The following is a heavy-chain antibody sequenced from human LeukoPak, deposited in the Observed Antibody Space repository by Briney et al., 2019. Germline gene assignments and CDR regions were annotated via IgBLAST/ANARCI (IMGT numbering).Heavy chain of an antibody. D-gene: IGHD1-26*01. Sequence: GGSLRLSCAASGFTFSSYSMNWVRQAPGKGLEWVSYISSSSSTIYYADSVKGRFTISRDNAKNSLYLQMNSLRAEDTAVYYCARGAGATTRGNYFDYWGQGTLVTVSS. CDR2: ISSSSSTI. J-gene: IGHJ4*02. CDR3: ARGAGATTRGNYFDY. V-gene: IGHV3-48*04. CDR1: GFTFSSYS.